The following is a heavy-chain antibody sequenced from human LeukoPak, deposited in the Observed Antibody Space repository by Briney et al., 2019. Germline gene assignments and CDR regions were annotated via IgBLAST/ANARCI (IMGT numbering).Heavy chain of an antibody. Sequence: ASVKVSCKAFGGSFSRYAISWVRQAPGQGLEWMGRINPNSGGTNYAQKFPGRVTMTRDTSISTAYMELSSLRSDDTAVYYCARSTLAATGDFDYWGQGTLVTVSS. CDR1: GGSFSRYA. D-gene: IGHD6-13*01. CDR2: INPNSGGT. J-gene: IGHJ4*02. V-gene: IGHV1-2*06. CDR3: ARSTLAATGDFDY.